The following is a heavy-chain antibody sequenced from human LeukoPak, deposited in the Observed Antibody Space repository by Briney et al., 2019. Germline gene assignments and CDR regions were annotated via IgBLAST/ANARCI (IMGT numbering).Heavy chain of an antibody. CDR3: ASEGTTVTTFDY. CDR1: GGSISSSSYY. CDR2: IYYSGST. D-gene: IGHD4-17*01. Sequence: SETLSLTCTVSGGSISSSSYYWGWIRQPPGKGLEWIACIYYSGSTYYNPSLKSRVTISVDTSKNQFSLKLSSVTAADTAVYYCASEGTTVTTFDYWGQGTLVTVSS. V-gene: IGHV4-39*07. J-gene: IGHJ4*02.